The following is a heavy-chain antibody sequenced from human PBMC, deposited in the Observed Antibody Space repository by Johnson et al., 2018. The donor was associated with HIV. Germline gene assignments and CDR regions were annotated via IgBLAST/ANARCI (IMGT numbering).Heavy chain of an antibody. V-gene: IGHV3-15*01. Sequence: VQLVESGGGLVKPGGSLRLSCAASGFTFSNAWMSWVRQAPGKGLEWVGRIKSKTDGGTTDYAAPVKGRFTISRDDSKNTLYLQMNSLRAEDTAVYYCAKCIWGSSLIDAFDIWGQGTTVTVSS. CDR3: AKCIWGSSLIDAFDI. CDR2: IKSKTDGGTT. D-gene: IGHD6-13*01. CDR1: GFTFSNAW. J-gene: IGHJ3*02.